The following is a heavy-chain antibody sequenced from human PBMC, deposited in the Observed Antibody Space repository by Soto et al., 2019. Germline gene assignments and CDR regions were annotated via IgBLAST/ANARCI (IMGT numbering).Heavy chain of an antibody. D-gene: IGHD4-17*01. V-gene: IGHV4-39*01. CDR1: GGSISSSSYY. CDR2: IYYRGST. J-gene: IGHJ3*02. CDR3: ARHEGDDYGDFDDAFDI. Sequence: SETLSLTCTVSGGSISSSSYYWGWIRQPPGKGLEWIGSIYYRGSTYYNPSLKSRVTISVDTSKNQFSLKLSSVTAADTAVYYCARHEGDDYGDFDDAFDIWGQGTMVTVSS.